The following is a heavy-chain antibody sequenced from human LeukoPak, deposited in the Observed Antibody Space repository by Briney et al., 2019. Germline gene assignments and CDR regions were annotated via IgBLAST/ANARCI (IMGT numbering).Heavy chain of an antibody. Sequence: GGSLTLSCAASGFTFSSYAMSWVRQAPGKGLEWVSAISGSGGSTYYADSVKGRFTISRDNSKNPLYLQLNSLRAEDTAVYYCAKDPRARITTTGYFDPWGQGTLVTVSS. CDR1: GFTFSSYA. D-gene: IGHD3-3*01. J-gene: IGHJ5*02. CDR3: AKDPRARITTTGYFDP. CDR2: ISGSGGST. V-gene: IGHV3-23*01.